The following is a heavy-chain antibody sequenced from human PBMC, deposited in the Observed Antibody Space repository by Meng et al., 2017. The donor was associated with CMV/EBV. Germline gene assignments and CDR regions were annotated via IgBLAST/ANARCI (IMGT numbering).Heavy chain of an antibody. J-gene: IGHJ5*02. CDR1: GGTSSSYA. V-gene: IGHV1-69*05. CDR2: IIPIFGTA. D-gene: IGHD1-26*01. CDR3: ARAEWELLSITSSWFDP. Sequence: SVKVSCKASGGTSSSYAISWVRQAPGQGLEWMGGIIPIFGTANYAQKFQGRVTITTDESTSTAYMELSSLRSEDTAVYYCARAEWELLSITSSWFDPWGQGTLVTVSS.